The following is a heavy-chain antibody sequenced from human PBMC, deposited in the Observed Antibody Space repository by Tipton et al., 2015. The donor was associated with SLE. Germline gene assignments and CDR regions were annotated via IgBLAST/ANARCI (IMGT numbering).Heavy chain of an antibody. Sequence: TLSLTCTVSGGSICFDYWSWIRQSAGRGLEWIGRTYSSGDRDYNPSLRSRVTMSIDASQNRVSLRLKSVSAADTAVYYCARGSDGEYVRYFDVWGPGTLVTVSS. V-gene: IGHV4-4*07. J-gene: IGHJ2*01. CDR1: GGSICFDY. CDR3: ARGSDGEYVRYFDV. CDR2: TYSSGDR. D-gene: IGHD4-17*01.